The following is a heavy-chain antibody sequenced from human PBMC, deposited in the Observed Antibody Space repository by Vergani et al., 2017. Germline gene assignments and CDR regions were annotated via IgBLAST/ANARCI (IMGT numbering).Heavy chain of an antibody. V-gene: IGHV3-21*01. CDR1: GFTFSSYS. CDR3: ARDRYYPGSGSYPYFYYYGLDV. CDR2: ISSSSSYI. D-gene: IGHD3-10*01. Sequence: EVQLVESGGGLVKRGGSLRLSCAASGFTFSSYSMNWVRQAPGKGLEWVSSISSSSSYIHYSDSLKGRFTISRDNAKSSLYLQMNSLRAEDTGVYYCARDRYYPGSGSYPYFYYYGLDVWGQGTAVTVSS. J-gene: IGHJ6*02.